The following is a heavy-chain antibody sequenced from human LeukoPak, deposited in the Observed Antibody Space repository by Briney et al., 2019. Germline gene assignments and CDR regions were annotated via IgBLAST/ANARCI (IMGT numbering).Heavy chain of an antibody. CDR1: GFTFSDYT. Sequence: GGSLRLSCAASGFTFSDYTMNWVSQAPGKGLEWVSSIGSVTTYIYYADSVKGRFTISRDNAKNSLSLQMNSLRAEDTAVYYCARAIAVAGPYYFDYWGQGTLVTVSS. V-gene: IGHV3-21*01. J-gene: IGHJ4*02. CDR3: ARAIAVAGPYYFDY. D-gene: IGHD6-19*01. CDR2: IGSVTTYI.